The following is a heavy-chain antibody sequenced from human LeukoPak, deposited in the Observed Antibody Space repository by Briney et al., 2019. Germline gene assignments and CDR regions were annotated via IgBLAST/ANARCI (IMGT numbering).Heavy chain of an antibody. V-gene: IGHV4-34*01. J-gene: IGHJ5*02. CDR2: INHSGST. D-gene: IGHD6-13*01. CDR1: GGSFSSYY. Sequence: PSETLSLTCAVYGGSFSSYYWSWIRQPPGKGLEWIGEINHSGSTNYNPSLKSRVTISVDTSKNQFSLKLSSVTAADTAVYYCARGRRIAAAGTRAFDPWGQGTLVTVSS. CDR3: ARGRRIAAAGTRAFDP.